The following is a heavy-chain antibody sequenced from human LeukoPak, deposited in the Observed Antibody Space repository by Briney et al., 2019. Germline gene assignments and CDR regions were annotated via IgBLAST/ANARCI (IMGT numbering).Heavy chain of an antibody. CDR1: GYPISSGYY. V-gene: IGHV4-38-2*01. Sequence: PSETLSLTCAVSGYPISSGYYWGWIRQPPGKGLEWIGNIYHSGSTYYNPSLKSRVTISVDTSKNQFSLKLSSVTAADTAVYYCARARDSSSWYWFDPWGQGTLVTVSS. CDR3: ARARDSSSWYWFDP. D-gene: IGHD6-13*01. J-gene: IGHJ5*02. CDR2: IYHSGST.